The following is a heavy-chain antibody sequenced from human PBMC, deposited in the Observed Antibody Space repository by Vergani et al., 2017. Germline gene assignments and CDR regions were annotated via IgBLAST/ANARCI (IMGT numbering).Heavy chain of an antibody. CDR2: IQSDGTTE. V-gene: IGHV3-30*02. CDR3: TKRGTVPTENFQN. J-gene: IGHJ1*01. Sequence: QVQLVESGGGLVKPGGSLRLSCAASGFSFSDHYMTWIRQAPGKGLEWVAFIQSDGTTEYHVDVVRGRFIISRDISRNTVYLQMNSLGPEDTALYYCTKRGTVPTENFQNWGQGTHVIVSS. CDR1: GFSFSDHY. D-gene: IGHD3-16*01.